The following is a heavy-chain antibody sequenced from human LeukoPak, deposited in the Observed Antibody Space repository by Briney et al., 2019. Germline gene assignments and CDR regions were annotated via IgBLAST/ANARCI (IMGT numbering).Heavy chain of an antibody. Sequence: GESLKISCKGSGYTFSSSWIGWVRQMPGKGLEWMGIIYPGDSDTRYSPSFQGQVTISADKSINTAYLQWSSLKATDTAIYYCVRGKGSGTYYGFDYWGQGTVVSVVS. V-gene: IGHV5-51*01. D-gene: IGHD3-10*01. CDR2: IYPGDSDT. CDR3: VRGKGSGTYYGFDY. J-gene: IGHJ4*02. CDR1: GYTFSSSW.